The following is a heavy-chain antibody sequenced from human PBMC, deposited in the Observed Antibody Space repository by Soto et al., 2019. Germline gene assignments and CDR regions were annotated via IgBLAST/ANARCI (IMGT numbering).Heavy chain of an antibody. CDR1: GFTFISYA. CDR3: AREFPPIRYYYDSSGYSNFDY. J-gene: IGHJ4*02. CDR2: ISYDGSNK. V-gene: IGHV3-30-3*01. D-gene: IGHD3-22*01. Sequence: GGSLRLSCAASGFTFISYAMHWVLQAPCKGLEWVAVISYDGSNKYYADSVKGRFTISRDNSKNTLYLQMNSLRAEDTAVYYCAREFPPIRYYYDSSGYSNFDYWGQGTLVTVSS.